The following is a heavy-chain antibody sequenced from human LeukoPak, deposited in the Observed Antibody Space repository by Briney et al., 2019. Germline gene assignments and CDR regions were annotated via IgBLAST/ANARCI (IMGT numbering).Heavy chain of an antibody. Sequence: GESLKISCKASGYSFTNHWIAWVRQMPGKGLEWMGIINPGDSDTRYSPSFQGQVTISADKSISTAYLQWSSLKASDTAMYYCARCPKIAAAGTESGLYYYYGMDVWGQGTTVTVSS. J-gene: IGHJ6*02. V-gene: IGHV5-51*01. D-gene: IGHD6-13*01. CDR2: INPGDSDT. CDR3: ARCPKIAAAGTESGLYYYYGMDV. CDR1: GYSFTNHW.